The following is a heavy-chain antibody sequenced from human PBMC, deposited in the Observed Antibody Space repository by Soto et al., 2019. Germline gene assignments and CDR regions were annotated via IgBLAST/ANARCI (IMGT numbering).Heavy chain of an antibody. Sequence: EVQLVESGGGLVQPGRSLRLSCAASGFTFDDYAMHWVRQAPGKGLEWVSGISWNSGSIGYADSVKGRFTISRDNAKNSLYLHMNSLRAEDTALYYCAKAPTTVTGDNWFDPWGRGTLVTVSS. J-gene: IGHJ5*02. D-gene: IGHD4-17*01. CDR2: ISWNSGSI. V-gene: IGHV3-9*01. CDR3: AKAPTTVTGDNWFDP. CDR1: GFTFDDYA.